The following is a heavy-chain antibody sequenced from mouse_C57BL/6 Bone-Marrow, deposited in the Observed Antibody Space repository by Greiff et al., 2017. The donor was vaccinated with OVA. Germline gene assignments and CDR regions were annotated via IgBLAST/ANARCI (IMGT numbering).Heavy chain of an antibody. CDR2: IDPETGGT. D-gene: IGHD2-5*01. V-gene: IGHV1-15*01. CDR3: TRGDSNYYAMDY. J-gene: IGHJ4*01. Sequence: QVQLQQSGAELVRPGASVTLSCKASGYTFTDYEMHWVKQTPVHGLEWIGAIDPETGGTAYNQKFKGTAILTADKSSSTAYMELRSLTSEDSAVYYCTRGDSNYYAMDYWGQGTSVTVSS. CDR1: GYTFTDYE.